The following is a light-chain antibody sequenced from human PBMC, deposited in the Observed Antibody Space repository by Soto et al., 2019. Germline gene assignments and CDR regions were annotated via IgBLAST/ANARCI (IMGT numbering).Light chain of an antibody. CDR3: QQRSNWPPVIT. J-gene: IGKJ5*01. V-gene: IGKV3-11*01. CDR2: DAS. Sequence: EIVLTQSPSTLSVSPGDRATLSCRASQTFSSHLAWYQQKPGQAPRLLIYDASKRATGIPARFSGRGSGTDFTLTISSLESEDFAVYYCQQRSNWPPVITFGQGTRLEIK. CDR1: QTFSSH.